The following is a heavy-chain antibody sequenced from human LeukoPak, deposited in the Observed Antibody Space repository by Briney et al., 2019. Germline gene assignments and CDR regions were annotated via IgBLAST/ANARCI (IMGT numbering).Heavy chain of an antibody. D-gene: IGHD6-19*01. CDR3: ARDSIAVAGSFFSH. V-gene: IGHV3-23*01. Sequence: GGSLRLSCAASGFSFSDYAMSWVRQAPGKGLEWVSGIGSDGTTHHAESVKGRFAISRDNSKSTLYLQMNSLRAEDTALYYCARDSIAVAGSFFSHWGQGTLVTVSS. CDR1: GFSFSDYA. CDR2: IGSDGTT. J-gene: IGHJ4*02.